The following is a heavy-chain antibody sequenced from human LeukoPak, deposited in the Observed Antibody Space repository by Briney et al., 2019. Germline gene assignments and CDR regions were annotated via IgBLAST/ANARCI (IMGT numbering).Heavy chain of an antibody. CDR3: ARGSETGYYFIDY. CDR1: GFTFSSYA. J-gene: IGHJ4*02. D-gene: IGHD3-9*01. Sequence: PGGSLRLSCAASGFTFSSYAMHWVRQAPDKGLEWVAVIWYDGSNKYYADSVKGRFTISRDNSKNTLYLQMNSLRAEDTAVYYCARGSETGYYFIDYWGQGTLVTVSS. V-gene: IGHV3-33*08. CDR2: IWYDGSNK.